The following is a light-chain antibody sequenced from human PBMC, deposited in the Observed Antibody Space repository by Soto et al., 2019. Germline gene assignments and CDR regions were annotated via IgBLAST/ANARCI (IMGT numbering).Light chain of an antibody. CDR1: QGISSA. V-gene: IGKV1D-13*01. CDR3: QQFNNYPQT. J-gene: IGKJ1*01. CDR2: DVS. Sequence: AIQLTESPSSLSASVGDRVTITCRASQGISSALAWFQQKPGKAPKLLIYDVSSLERGVPSRFSGSGSGTDFTLTISSLQPEDFATYYCQQFNNYPQTFGQGTKVEIK.